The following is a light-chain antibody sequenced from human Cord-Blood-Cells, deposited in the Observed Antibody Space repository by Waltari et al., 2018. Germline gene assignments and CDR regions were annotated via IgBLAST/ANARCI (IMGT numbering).Light chain of an antibody. J-gene: IGKJ4*01. Sequence: EIVLTQSPATLSLSPGERATLCCRASQLVSSYLAWYQQKPGQAPWLLIYDASNRATGIPARFSGSGSGTDFTLTISSLEPEDFAVYYCQQRSNWPLTFGGGTKVEIK. CDR3: QQRSNWPLT. CDR2: DAS. V-gene: IGKV3-11*01. CDR1: QLVSSY.